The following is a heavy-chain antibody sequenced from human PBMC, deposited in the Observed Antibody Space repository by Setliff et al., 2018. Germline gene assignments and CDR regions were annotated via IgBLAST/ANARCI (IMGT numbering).Heavy chain of an antibody. CDR2: VFPSGAT. V-gene: IGHV4-59*01. D-gene: IGHD2-15*01. Sequence: PSETLSLTCTVSGDSMSGASMWTWIRQPPGKGLEFMGYVFPSGATKYDPSVKSRLTIPVDASKNQFSLKLTSLTAADTAVYFCAKGGTYRYFDFWGQGILVTVSS. CDR3: AKGGTYRYFDF. CDR1: GDSMSGAS. J-gene: IGHJ4*02.